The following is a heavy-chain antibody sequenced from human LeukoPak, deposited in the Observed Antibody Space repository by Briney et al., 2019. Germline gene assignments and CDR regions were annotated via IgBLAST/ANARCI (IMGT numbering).Heavy chain of an antibody. V-gene: IGHV3-48*03. J-gene: IGHJ3*02. Sequence: PGGSLRLSCAASGFTFSSYEMNWVRQAPGKGLEWVSYISSSGSTIYYADSVKGRFTISRDNSKNTLYLQMNSLRAEDTAVYYCAKYRGPGRGIDAFDIWGQGTMVTVSS. D-gene: IGHD1-26*01. CDR2: ISSSGSTI. CDR1: GFTFSSYE. CDR3: AKYRGPGRGIDAFDI.